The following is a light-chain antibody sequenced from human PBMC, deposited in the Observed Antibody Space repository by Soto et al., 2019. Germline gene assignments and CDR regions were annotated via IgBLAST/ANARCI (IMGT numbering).Light chain of an antibody. Sequence: EKVITKSPATRSVTPGERATLSCRDSQSVNGLLDWYQQKPGHARRLRIYGASTRATGIPARFSGSGSGTEFTLTISSLQSADFAVYYCQQYNKWPPITFGQGTRLEIK. CDR3: QQYNKWPPIT. V-gene: IGKV3-15*01. CDR2: GAS. CDR1: QSVNGL. J-gene: IGKJ5*01.